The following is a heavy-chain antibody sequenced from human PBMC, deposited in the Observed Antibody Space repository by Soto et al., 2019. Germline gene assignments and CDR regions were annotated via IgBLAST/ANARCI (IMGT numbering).Heavy chain of an antibody. D-gene: IGHD1-26*01. CDR3: AKFKFSRSSPGDY. J-gene: IGHJ4*02. Sequence: PGGSLRLSCVASGFTFRNFAMTWVRQAPGRGLEWVSSIDWSGVDLYYADSVKGRFTISRDNSKSTLSLQMSSLRADDTAVYYCAKFKFSRSSPGDYWGQGILVTVSS. CDR2: IDWSGVDL. CDR1: GFTFRNFA. V-gene: IGHV3-23*03.